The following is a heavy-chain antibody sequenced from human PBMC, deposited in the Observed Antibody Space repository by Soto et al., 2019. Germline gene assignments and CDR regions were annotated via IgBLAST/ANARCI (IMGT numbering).Heavy chain of an antibody. CDR3: ASHYDMWSGYLSPVDS. J-gene: IGHJ4*02. Sequence: QVQLVESGGDLVKPGGSLRLSCAASGYTFSDYYMSWIRQAPGKGLEWMSYIDTSGTKIYHADSLKGRFTITRDNAKNSLYLEMNSLRDEDTAVYYCASHYDMWSGYLSPVDSWGQGTLVTVSS. CDR2: IDTSGTKI. V-gene: IGHV3-11*01. CDR1: GYTFSDYY. D-gene: IGHD3-3*01.